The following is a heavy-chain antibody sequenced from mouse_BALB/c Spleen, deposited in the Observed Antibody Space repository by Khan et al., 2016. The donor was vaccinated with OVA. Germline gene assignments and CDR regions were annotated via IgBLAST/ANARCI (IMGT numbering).Heavy chain of an antibody. CDR3: TRNSFGNYESWDY. Sequence: VQLQQSGTVLARPGASVKMSCKASGYTFTSYWMHWVKQRPGQGLEWIGAIYPGNSDINYNQKFKGKAKLTAVTSTSNAYMELNSLTNEDSAVYYLTRNSFGNYESWDYWGQGTTLTVSS. D-gene: IGHD2-1*01. CDR1: GYTFTSYW. CDR2: IYPGNSDI. J-gene: IGHJ2*01. V-gene: IGHV1-5*01.